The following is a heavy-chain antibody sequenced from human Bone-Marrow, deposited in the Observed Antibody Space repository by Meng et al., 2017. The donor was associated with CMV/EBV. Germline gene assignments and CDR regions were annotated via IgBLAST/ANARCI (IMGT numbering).Heavy chain of an antibody. CDR1: GFTFSSYA. CDR2: ISYDGSNK. J-gene: IGHJ4*02. Sequence: GGSLRLSCAAPGFTFSSYAMHWVRQAPGKGLEWVAVISYDGSNKYYADSVKGRFTISRDNSKNTLYLQMNSLRAEDTAVYYCARVVGYNSSEAAGASPAETPFDYWGQGTLVTVSS. CDR3: ARVVGYNSSEAAGASPAETPFDY. D-gene: IGHD6-6*01. V-gene: IGHV3-30*04.